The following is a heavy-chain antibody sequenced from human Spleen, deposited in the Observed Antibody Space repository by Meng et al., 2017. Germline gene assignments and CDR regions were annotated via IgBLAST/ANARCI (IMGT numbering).Heavy chain of an antibody. V-gene: IGHV3-30*03. J-gene: IGHJ4*02. CDR2: ISYDGSNG. Sequence: GESLKISCAASGFTFSSYVMHWVRQAPGKGLEWVTLISYDGSNGYYADSVKGRFTISRDNSKNTLYLQMNNLRAEDTAVYYCARAVTMVWGVDYFDYWGQGTLVTVSS. CDR1: GFTFSSYV. CDR3: ARAVTMVWGVDYFDY. D-gene: IGHD3-10*01.